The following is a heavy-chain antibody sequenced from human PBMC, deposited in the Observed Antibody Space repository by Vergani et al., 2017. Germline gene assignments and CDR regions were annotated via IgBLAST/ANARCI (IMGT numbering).Heavy chain of an antibody. CDR3: AAYYYGSGSYSDY. CDR1: GFTFSSYA. J-gene: IGHJ4*02. D-gene: IGHD3-10*01. Sequence: QVQLVESGGGVVQPGRSLRLSCAASGFTFSSYAMHWVRQAPGKGLEWVAVISYDGSKKYYVDSVKGRFTISRDNSKNMLYLQMNSLRPEDTAVYFCAAYYYGSGSYSDYWGQGTLVTVSS. V-gene: IGHV3-30*04. CDR2: ISYDGSKK.